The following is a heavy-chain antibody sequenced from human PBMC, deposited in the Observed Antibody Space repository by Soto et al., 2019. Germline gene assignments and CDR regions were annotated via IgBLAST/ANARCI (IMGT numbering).Heavy chain of an antibody. CDR3: ARDFLKGYSYGPYYYYGMDV. D-gene: IGHD5-18*01. CDR2: INPNSGGT. Sequence: QVQLVQSGAEVKKPGASVKVSCKASGYTFTGYYMHWVRQAPGQGLEWMGWINPNSGGTNYAQKFQGWVTMTRDTSISTAYMELSRLRSDDMAVYYCARDFLKGYSYGPYYYYGMDVWGQGTTVTVSS. J-gene: IGHJ6*02. V-gene: IGHV1-2*04. CDR1: GYTFTGYY.